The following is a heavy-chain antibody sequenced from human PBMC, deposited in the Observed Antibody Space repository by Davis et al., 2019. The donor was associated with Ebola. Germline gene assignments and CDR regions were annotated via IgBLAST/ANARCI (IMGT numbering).Heavy chain of an antibody. CDR2: IIPLLGIE. V-gene: IGHV1-69*02. D-gene: IGHD4-17*01. Sequence: SVKVSCKASGGTFSSSTISWVRQAPGQGLEWMGRIIPLLGIENYAPKFQGRVTITRDTSASTAYMELSSLRSEDTALYYCAMTTVTLQRFDYWGQGTLVTVSS. J-gene: IGHJ4*02. CDR1: GGTFSSST. CDR3: AMTTVTLQRFDY.